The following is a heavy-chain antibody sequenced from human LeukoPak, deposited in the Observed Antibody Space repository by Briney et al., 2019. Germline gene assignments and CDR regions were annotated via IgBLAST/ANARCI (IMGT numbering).Heavy chain of an antibody. D-gene: IGHD3-22*01. J-gene: IGHJ2*01. V-gene: IGHV3-9*01. CDR3: ARNGLIDYYDSSGRAGYFDL. Sequence: PGRSLRLSCEGSGFIFDDYGMHWVRQVPGKGLEWVSGINWNSVTIGYADSVKGRFTISRDNAKNSLYLQMNSLSAEDTALYYYARNGLIDYYDSSGRAGYFDLWGRGTLVTVSS. CDR1: GFIFDDYG. CDR2: INWNSVTI.